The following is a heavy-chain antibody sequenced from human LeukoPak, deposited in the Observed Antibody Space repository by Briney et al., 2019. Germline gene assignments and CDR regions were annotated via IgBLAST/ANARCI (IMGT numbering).Heavy chain of an antibody. CDR2: ISSSGGTK. CDR3: ARSRATYAFDI. V-gene: IGHV3-48*01. J-gene: IGHJ3*02. CDR1: GFTLSGYS. Sequence: GGSLRLSCTASGFTLSGYSMNGVRQAPGRGLEWVSYISSSGGTKYYADSVKVQFTISRDNDMNSLYLQMNSLRAEDTAVYYCARSRATYAFDIWGQGTMVTVSS. D-gene: IGHD5-12*01.